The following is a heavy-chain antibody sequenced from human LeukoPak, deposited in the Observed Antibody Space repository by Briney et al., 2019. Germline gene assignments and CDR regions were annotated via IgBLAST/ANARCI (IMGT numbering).Heavy chain of an antibody. CDR3: ARELSSSGLDY. V-gene: IGHV1-46*01. D-gene: IGHD6-19*01. Sequence: ASVKVSCKASGYTFTSYAMNWVRQAPGQGLEWMGIIDPSGGTTNYAQNFQGRVTVTRDTSTSTVYMELSSLRSEDTAVYYCARELSSSGLDYWGQGTLVTVSS. CDR2: IDPSGGTT. J-gene: IGHJ4*02. CDR1: GYTFTSYA.